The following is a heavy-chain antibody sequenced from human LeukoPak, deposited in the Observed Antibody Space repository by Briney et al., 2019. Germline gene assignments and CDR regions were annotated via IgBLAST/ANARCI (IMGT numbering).Heavy chain of an antibody. J-gene: IGHJ5*02. D-gene: IGHD2-15*01. V-gene: IGHV1-46*01. CDR2: INPSGGTT. CDR1: GYTFTSYS. Sequence: AASVKVSCKASGYTFTSYSIHWVRQAPGQGLEWMGIINPSGGTTTYTQKFQGRVTMTRDTSITTAYMELSRLRSDDTAVYYCARGGVVVVAHKFDPWGQGTLVTVSS. CDR3: ARGGVVVVAHKFDP.